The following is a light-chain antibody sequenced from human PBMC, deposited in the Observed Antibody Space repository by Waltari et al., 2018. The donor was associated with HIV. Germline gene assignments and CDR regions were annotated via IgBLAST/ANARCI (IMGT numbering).Light chain of an antibody. J-gene: IGLJ3*02. CDR3: CSYTGSNTWL. V-gene: IGLV2-23*01. Sequence: QSALTQPASVSGSPGQSITISCTGTTSDVGSYNVFSWYQQHPGKAPNLMIYEDNKRPSGVSNRFSASKSGNTASRTISRLQAEDEADYYCCSYTGSNTWLFGRGTKLTVL. CDR2: EDN. CDR1: TSDVGSYNV.